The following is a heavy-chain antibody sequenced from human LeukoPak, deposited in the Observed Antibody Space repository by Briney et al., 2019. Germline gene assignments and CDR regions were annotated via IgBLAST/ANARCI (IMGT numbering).Heavy chain of an antibody. Sequence: PGGSLRLSCAASGFTFSSYAMHWVRQAPGKGLEWVAVISYDGRNKYYADSVKGRFTISRDNSKNTLYLQMNSLRAEDTAVYYCARKNYGDYYFDYWGQGTLVTVSS. V-gene: IGHV3-30-3*01. CDR3: ARKNYGDYYFDY. CDR1: GFTFSSYA. J-gene: IGHJ4*02. CDR2: ISYDGRNK. D-gene: IGHD4-17*01.